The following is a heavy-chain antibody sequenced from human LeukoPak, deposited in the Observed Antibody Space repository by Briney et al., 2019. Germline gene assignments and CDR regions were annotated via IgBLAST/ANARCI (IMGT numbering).Heavy chain of an antibody. J-gene: IGHJ4*02. Sequence: SETLSLTCTVSGGSISGYYWSWIRQPPGKGLEWIGYIYYSGSINYNPSLKSRVTISVDTSKNQFSLKLSSVTAADTAVYYCARSWGYSYGTTFLVYWGQGTLVAVSS. V-gene: IGHV4-59*08. D-gene: IGHD5-18*01. CDR3: ARSWGYSYGTTFLVY. CDR1: GGSISGYY. CDR2: IYYSGSI.